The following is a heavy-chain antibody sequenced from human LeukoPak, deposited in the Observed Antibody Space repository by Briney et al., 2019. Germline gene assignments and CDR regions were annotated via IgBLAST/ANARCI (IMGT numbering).Heavy chain of an antibody. CDR3: ARDFKVWFGEFSYYMDV. CDR1: GGSISSHY. V-gene: IGHV4-4*07. CDR2: IYTSGST. J-gene: IGHJ6*03. Sequence: SETLSLTCTVSGGSISSHYWSWIRQPAGKGLEWIGRIYTSGSTNYNPPLKSRVTMSVDTSKNQFSLKLSSVTAADTAVYYCARDFKVWFGEFSYYMDVWGKGTTVTVSS. D-gene: IGHD3-10*01.